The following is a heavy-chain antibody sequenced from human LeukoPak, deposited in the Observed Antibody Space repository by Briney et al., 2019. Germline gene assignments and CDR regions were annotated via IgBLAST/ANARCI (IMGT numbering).Heavy chain of an antibody. CDR2: XYYXGST. V-gene: IGHV4-30-4*01. J-gene: IGHJ5*02. Sequence: QXLXLTCTXXXXXXXXXDYXXXWXRXXXXXXXXXXXXXYYXGSTYYNPSLKSRVTISVDTSKNQFSLKLSSVTAADTAVYYCARVRYCTNGVCYLASGWFDPWGQGTLVTVSS. D-gene: IGHD2-8*01. CDR1: XXXXXXXDYX. CDR3: ARVRYCTNGVCYLASGWFDP.